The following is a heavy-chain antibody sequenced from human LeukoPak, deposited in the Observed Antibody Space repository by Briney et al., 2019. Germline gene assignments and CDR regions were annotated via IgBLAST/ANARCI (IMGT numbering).Heavy chain of an antibody. CDR3: ARKGWSYGDVPS. D-gene: IGHD4-17*01. CDR1: GGSISSSSYY. J-gene: IGHJ4*02. CDR2: IYYSGST. Sequence: SETLSLTCTVSGGSISSSSYYWGWIRQPPGKGLEWIGSIYYSGSTYYNPSLKSRVTISVDTSNNQFSLNVSSVTAAHTAVYYCARKGWSYGDVPSWGQGTLVTVSS. V-gene: IGHV4-39*07.